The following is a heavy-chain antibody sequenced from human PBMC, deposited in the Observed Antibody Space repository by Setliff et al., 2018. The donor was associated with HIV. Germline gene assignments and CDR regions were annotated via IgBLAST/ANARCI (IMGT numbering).Heavy chain of an antibody. CDR2: VSSASNNI. D-gene: IGHD3-9*01. CDR1: GFTFSNYW. V-gene: IGHV3-21*06. CDR3: ARGGRLQYFDWPSYAMDV. Sequence: PGGSLRLSCAASGFTFSNYWMSWVRQAPGKGLEWVSSVSSASNNIYYADSVKGRFTISRDNGKNLLYLQMNSLRAEDTAVYYCARGGRLQYFDWPSYAMDVWGQGTTVTVS. J-gene: IGHJ6*02.